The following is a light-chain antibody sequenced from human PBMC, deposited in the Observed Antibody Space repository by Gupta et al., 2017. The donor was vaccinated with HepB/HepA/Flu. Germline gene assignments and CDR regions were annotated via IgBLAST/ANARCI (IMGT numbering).Light chain of an antibody. V-gene: IGKV3D-15*01. Sequence: EKVMTHPPTTLSISPGERAALSCRASQRVGVILAWYRQNPGQAPILLIHSASTRATGIPARFSGSGSGTEFTLTISSLQSEDFAVYYCQQYNEWPWTFGQGTKVEI. CDR1: QRVGVI. CDR2: SAS. J-gene: IGKJ1*01. CDR3: QQYNEWPWT.